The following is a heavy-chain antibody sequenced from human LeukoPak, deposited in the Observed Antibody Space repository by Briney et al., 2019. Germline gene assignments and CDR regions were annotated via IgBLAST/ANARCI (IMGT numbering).Heavy chain of an antibody. CDR1: GFTFSSYG. Sequence: PGGSLRLSCAASGFTFSSYGMHWVRQAPGKGLEWVAVIWYDGSNKYYADSVKGRFTISRDNSKNTLYLQMNSLRAEDTAVYYCAKAPTFSNAGTTNDFWGQGTLVTVSS. CDR3: AKAPTFSNAGTTNDF. V-gene: IGHV3-33*06. D-gene: IGHD6-13*01. CDR2: IWYDGSNK. J-gene: IGHJ4*02.